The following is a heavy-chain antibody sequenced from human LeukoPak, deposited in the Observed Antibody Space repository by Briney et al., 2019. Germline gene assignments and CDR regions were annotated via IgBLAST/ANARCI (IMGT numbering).Heavy chain of an antibody. CDR2: ISGDGGST. D-gene: IGHD1-26*01. Sequence: PGGSLRLSCAASGFTFSSYWMHWVRQAPGKGLVWVSLISGDGGSTYYADSVKGRFTISRDNSKNSLYLQMNSLRADDTAVYYCARGGSYVHYWGQGTLVTVSS. V-gene: IGHV3-74*01. J-gene: IGHJ4*02. CDR3: ARGGSYVHY. CDR1: GFTFSSYW.